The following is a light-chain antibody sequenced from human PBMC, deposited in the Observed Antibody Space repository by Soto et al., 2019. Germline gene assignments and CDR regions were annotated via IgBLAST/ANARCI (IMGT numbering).Light chain of an antibody. CDR2: EVI. CDR1: GSDVGAYDY. CDR3: SSYTTMSTKV. V-gene: IGLV2-14*01. Sequence: QSVLTQPASVSGSPGQSITISCTGTGSDVGAYDYVSWYQQHPGRPPKLIIFEVINRPSGVSSRFSGSRSGNTASLTISGLQAQDDADYYCSSYTTMSTKVFGTGTKVTVL. J-gene: IGLJ1*01.